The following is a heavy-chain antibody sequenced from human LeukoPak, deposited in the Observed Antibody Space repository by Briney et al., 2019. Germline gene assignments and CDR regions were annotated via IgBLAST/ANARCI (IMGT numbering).Heavy chain of an antibody. CDR2: LNPNSGGT. J-gene: IGHJ4*02. Sequence: ASVKVSCKASGYTFTAYYIHWVRQAPGQGLEWMGRLNPNSGGTDFAQKFQGRVTMTRDTSIRTAYMELSRLRSDDTAIYYCARGGTEAGSGDYWGQGTLVTVSS. CDR3: ARGGTEAGSGDY. CDR1: GYTFTAYY. V-gene: IGHV1-2*06. D-gene: IGHD3-10*01.